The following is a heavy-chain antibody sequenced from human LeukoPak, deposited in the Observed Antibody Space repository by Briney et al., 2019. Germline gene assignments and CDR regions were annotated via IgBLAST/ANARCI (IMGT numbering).Heavy chain of an antibody. CDR3: ARLKYYYDSSGYRAEYFQH. CDR2: VTLRGTT. V-gene: IGHV4-34*01. D-gene: IGHD3-22*01. CDR1: GASFSGNY. J-gene: IGHJ1*01. Sequence: PSETLSLTCAVYGASFSGNYCNWLRQFPGKGLEWIGEVTLRGTTNYNPSFKSRVTMSVDMSKNQFSLNLTSVTAADTAVYYCARLKYYYDSSGYRAEYFQHWGQGTLVTVSS.